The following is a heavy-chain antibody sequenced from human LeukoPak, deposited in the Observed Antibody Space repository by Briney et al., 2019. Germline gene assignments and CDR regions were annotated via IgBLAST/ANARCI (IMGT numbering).Heavy chain of an antibody. V-gene: IGHV3-7*01. J-gene: IGHJ4*02. CDR1: GFTFSSYW. CDR3: VRDRGWLQFDC. Sequence: GGSLRLSCAASGFTFSSYWISWIRQAPGKGLEWVANIKEDGSEKYYVDSVKGRFTISRDNVKNSLYLQMNSLRAEDTAVYYCVRDRGWLQFDCWGQGTLVTVSS. D-gene: IGHD5-24*01. CDR2: IKEDGSEK.